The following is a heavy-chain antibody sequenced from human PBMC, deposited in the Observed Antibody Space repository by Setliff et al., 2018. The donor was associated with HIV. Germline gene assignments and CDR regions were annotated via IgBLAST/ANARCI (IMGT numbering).Heavy chain of an antibody. D-gene: IGHD6-13*01. CDR1: GFMFGTNW. CDR2: INQDGSDK. J-gene: IGHJ4*01. CDR3: ARGGASSLPLDY. Sequence: GGSLRLSCEASGFMFGTNWMSWVRQAPGKGPEWLANINQDGSDKYYMYSAKGRFTISRDNAKNSLYLQMNSLRADDTAIYYCARGGASSLPLDYWGHGTLVTVSS. V-gene: IGHV3-7*01.